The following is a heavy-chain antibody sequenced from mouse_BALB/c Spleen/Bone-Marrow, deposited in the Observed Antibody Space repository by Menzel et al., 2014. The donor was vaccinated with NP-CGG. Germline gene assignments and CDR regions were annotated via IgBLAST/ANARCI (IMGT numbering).Heavy chain of an antibody. Sequence: EVMLVESGGGLVQPGGSLRLSCATSGFTFTDYYMSWVRQPPGKALEWLGFIRNKANGYTTEYSASVKGRFTISRDNSQSILYLQMNILRTEGSATYYCARNRNYDINWYFDVWGAGTTVTVSS. CDR3: ARNRNYDINWYFDV. CDR2: IRNKANGYTT. V-gene: IGHV7-3*02. CDR1: GFTFTDYY. D-gene: IGHD1-1*01. J-gene: IGHJ1*01.